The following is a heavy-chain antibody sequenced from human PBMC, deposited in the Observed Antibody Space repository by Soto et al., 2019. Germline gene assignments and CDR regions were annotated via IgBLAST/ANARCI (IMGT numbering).Heavy chain of an antibody. V-gene: IGHV4-59*11. J-gene: IGHJ5*02. Sequence: SETLSLTCTVSGGSISSHYWRWIRQPPGKGLAWIGYIYHTGSANYSPSLKGRVAISVDLSKNQFSLRLSSVPAADTAVYYCARGPFHHDTTGSYWFAPWGQGTLVTVSS. CDR3: ARGPFHHDTTGSYWFAP. CDR2: IYHTGSA. CDR1: GGSISSHY. D-gene: IGHD3-9*01.